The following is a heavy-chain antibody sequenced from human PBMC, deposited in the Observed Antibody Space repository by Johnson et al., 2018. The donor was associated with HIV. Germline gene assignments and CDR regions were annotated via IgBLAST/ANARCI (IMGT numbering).Heavy chain of an antibody. J-gene: IGHJ3*02. CDR1: GFTFSYYA. V-gene: IGHV3-48*04. D-gene: IGHD2-21*01. CDR2: ISSSGSTI. Sequence: MLLVESGGGLVQPGGSLRLSCAASGFTFSYYAMSWARQAPGKGLEWVSAISSSGSTIYYADSVKGRFTISRDNAKNSLYLQMNSLRAEDTAVYYCARARTVVIARPDAFDIWGQGTMVTVSS. CDR3: ARARTVVIARPDAFDI.